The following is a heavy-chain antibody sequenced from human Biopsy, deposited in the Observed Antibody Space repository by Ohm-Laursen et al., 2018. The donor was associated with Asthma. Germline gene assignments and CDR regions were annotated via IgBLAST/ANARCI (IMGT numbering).Heavy chain of an antibody. V-gene: IGHV3-23*01. CDR3: AKDTEGRYDFWSGLSYNYYGMDV. J-gene: IGHJ6*02. CDR2: ISGSGGST. Sequence: GFLRLSCSASGFTFSSYAMSWVRQAPGKGLEWVSAISGSGGSTYYADSVKGRFTISRDNSKNTLYLQMNSLRAEDTAVYYCAKDTEGRYDFWSGLSYNYYGMDVWGQGTTVTVSS. CDR1: GFTFSSYA. D-gene: IGHD3-3*01.